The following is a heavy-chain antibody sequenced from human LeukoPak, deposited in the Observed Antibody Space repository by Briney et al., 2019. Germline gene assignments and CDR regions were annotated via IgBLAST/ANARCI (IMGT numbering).Heavy chain of an antibody. D-gene: IGHD3-22*01. CDR3: AKVGAMILQHYFDY. CDR2: IRYDGSNK. V-gene: IGHV3-30*02. J-gene: IGHJ4*02. CDR1: GFTFSSYD. Sequence: SGGSLRLSCAASGFTFSSYDMHWVRQAPGKGLEWVAFIRYDGSNKYYADSVKGRFTISRDNSKNTLYLQMNSLRAGDTAVYYCAKVGAMILQHYFDYWGQGTLVTVSS.